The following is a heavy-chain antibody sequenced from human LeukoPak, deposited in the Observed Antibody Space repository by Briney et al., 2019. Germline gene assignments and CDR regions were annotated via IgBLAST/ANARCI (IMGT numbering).Heavy chain of an antibody. CDR3: AREEPLKQLGFDY. Sequence: PSETLSLTCTVSGGSISSYYWIWLRQPPGKGLEWMEYIYYSGSTTYNSHLKSRVTISADTSKNQFSLNRSCAAAAGTSVYYSAREEPLKQLGFDYWGQGTLVTVSA. V-gene: IGHV4-59*01. D-gene: IGHD6-6*01. J-gene: IGHJ4*02. CDR1: GGSISSYY. CDR2: IYYSGST.